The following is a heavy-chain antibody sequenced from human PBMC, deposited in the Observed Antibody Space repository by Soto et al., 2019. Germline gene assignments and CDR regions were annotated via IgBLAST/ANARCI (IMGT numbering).Heavy chain of an antibody. CDR3: ARDAFSTGKSGLPRYFDL. Sequence: QVQLQESGPGLVKPSQTLSLTCTVSGGSISSGGYYWSWIRQHPGKGLEWIGYIYYSGSTYYNPSLKSRVTISVDTSKNQFSLKLSSVTAADTAVYYCARDAFSTGKSGLPRYFDLWGRGTLVTVSS. CDR2: IYYSGST. D-gene: IGHD2-15*01. CDR1: GGSISSGGYY. V-gene: IGHV4-31*03. J-gene: IGHJ2*01.